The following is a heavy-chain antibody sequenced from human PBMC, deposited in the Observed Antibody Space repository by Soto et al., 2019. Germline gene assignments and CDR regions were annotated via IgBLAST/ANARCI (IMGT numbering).Heavy chain of an antibody. CDR2: ISYDGSNK. Sequence: GGSLRLSCAASGFTFSTYAMHWVRQAPGKGLEWMAVISYDGSNKYYADSVKGRFTISRDNSKNTLYLQMNNLRAEDTAVYYCARDQCSGGSCYFFDPWGQGTLVTVSS. V-gene: IGHV3-30-3*01. D-gene: IGHD2-15*01. J-gene: IGHJ5*01. CDR1: GFTFSTYA. CDR3: ARDQCSGGSCYFFDP.